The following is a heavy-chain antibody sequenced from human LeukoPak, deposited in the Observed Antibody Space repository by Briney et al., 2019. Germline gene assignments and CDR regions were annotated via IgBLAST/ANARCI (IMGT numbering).Heavy chain of an antibody. V-gene: IGHV3-23*01. CDR3: AKAYYYGSGTSYFDY. CDR1: GFTFSSFS. Sequence: GGSLRLSCAASGFTFSSFSMNWVRQAPGKGLEWVSTVSTGGAATYYADSVKGRFTISRDNSENTLYLQMNSLRAEDTAVYYCAKAYYYGSGTSYFDYWGQGTLVTVSS. CDR2: VSTGGAAT. J-gene: IGHJ4*02. D-gene: IGHD3-10*01.